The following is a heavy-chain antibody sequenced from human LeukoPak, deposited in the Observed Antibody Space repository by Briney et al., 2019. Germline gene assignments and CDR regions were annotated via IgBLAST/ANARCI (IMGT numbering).Heavy chain of an antibody. CDR3: ARELERRGGVDP. CDR1: GGSISSGGYY. Sequence: SQTLSLTCTVSGGSISSGGYYWSWIRQPPGKGLEWIGEINHSGSTDYNPSLKSRVTISVDTSKNQFSLKLSSVTAADTAVYYCARELERRGGVDPWGQGTLVTVSS. J-gene: IGHJ5*02. V-gene: IGHV4-30-2*01. D-gene: IGHD1-1*01. CDR2: INHSGST.